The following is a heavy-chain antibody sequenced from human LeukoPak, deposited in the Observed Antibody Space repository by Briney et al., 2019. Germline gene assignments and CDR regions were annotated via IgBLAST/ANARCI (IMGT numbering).Heavy chain of an antibody. CDR1: GFTFSSYS. V-gene: IGHV3-21*01. Sequence: WGSLRLSCAASGFTFSSYSMNWVRQAPGKGLEWVSSISSSSSYIYYADSVKGRFTISRDNAKNSLYLQMNSLRAEDTAVYYCARVGYCSSTSCHDFDYWGQGTLVTVSS. CDR3: ARVGYCSSTSCHDFDY. CDR2: ISSSSSYI. D-gene: IGHD2-2*01. J-gene: IGHJ4*02.